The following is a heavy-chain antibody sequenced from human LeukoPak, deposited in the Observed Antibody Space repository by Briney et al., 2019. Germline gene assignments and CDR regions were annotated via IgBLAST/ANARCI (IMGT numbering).Heavy chain of an antibody. CDR1: GFTFSSYA. D-gene: IGHD1-26*01. V-gene: IGHV3-23*01. CDR2: ISGSGGIT. J-gene: IGHJ4*02. Sequence: GGSLRLSCAASGFTFSSYAMSWVRQAPGKGLEWVSAISGSGGITSYADSVKGRFTISRDNSKNTLYLQMNSLRAEDTAAYYCAKGDTTWELPHDYWGQGTLVTVSS. CDR3: AKGDTTWELPHDY.